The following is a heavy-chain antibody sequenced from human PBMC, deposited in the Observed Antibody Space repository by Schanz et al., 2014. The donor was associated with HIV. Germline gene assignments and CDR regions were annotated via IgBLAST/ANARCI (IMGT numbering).Heavy chain of an antibody. CDR2: IDCSNGDT. CDR1: GYTFTNYY. CDR3: ARNEFRLLPFDF. D-gene: IGHD2-21*02. Sequence: QVQLVQSGAEVKKPGASVKVSCMASGYTFTNYYIHWVRQAPGQGPEWMGWIDCSNGDTYYKKNFRGRVTMTRDTPITTVFMEVSGLRSDDTAVYFCARNEFRLLPFDFWGQGTLVTVSS. J-gene: IGHJ4*02. V-gene: IGHV1-2*02.